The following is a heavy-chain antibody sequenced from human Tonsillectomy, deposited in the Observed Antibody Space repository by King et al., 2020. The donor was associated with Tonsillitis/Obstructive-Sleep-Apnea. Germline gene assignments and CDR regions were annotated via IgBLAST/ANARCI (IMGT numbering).Heavy chain of an antibody. Sequence: VQLVESGGGLVQPGGSLRLSCVASGFTFSSYAMSWVRQAPGKGLEWVSGISGSGGSTYYADSVKGRFTISRDNSKNTLYLQMNTLRAEDTAVYFCAKEDDIVLVPADMLDYWGQGTLVTVSS. CDR3: AKEDDIVLVPADMLDY. J-gene: IGHJ4*02. V-gene: IGHV3-23*04. CDR1: GFTFSSYA. D-gene: IGHD2-2*01. CDR2: ISGSGGST.